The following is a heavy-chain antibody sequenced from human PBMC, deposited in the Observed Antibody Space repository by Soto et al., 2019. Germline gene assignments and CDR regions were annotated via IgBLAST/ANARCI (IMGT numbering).Heavy chain of an antibody. CDR2: INAGNGYT. CDR1: GYTFTLYA. Sequence: QVHLVQSGAEVRKPGASVKVSCKASGYTFTLYAMHWVRQAPGQRLEWMGWINAGNGYTKYSQKFQGRVTITRDTSATTVYMELSSLRSEDTAVYYCARGGMIREFDFWGQGTLVTVSS. CDR3: ARGGMIREFDF. J-gene: IGHJ4*02. V-gene: IGHV1-3*01. D-gene: IGHD3-22*01.